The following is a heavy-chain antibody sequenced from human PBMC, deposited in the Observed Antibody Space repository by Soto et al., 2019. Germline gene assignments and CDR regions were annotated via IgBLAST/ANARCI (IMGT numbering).Heavy chain of an antibody. CDR3: MTPGSADHSDY. J-gene: IGHJ4*02. Sequence: QVQLVESGGGVVQAGRSLRLSCAGSGIFFSSYGMHWVRQAPGKGLELVALISHDGSSSFYGDSVRGRFTISRDNSKDTVFLQMNGLRVEDTALYYCMTPGSADHSDYWGQGTLVTVSS. CDR2: ISHDGSSS. D-gene: IGHD4-17*01. CDR1: GIFFSSYG. V-gene: IGHV3-30*03.